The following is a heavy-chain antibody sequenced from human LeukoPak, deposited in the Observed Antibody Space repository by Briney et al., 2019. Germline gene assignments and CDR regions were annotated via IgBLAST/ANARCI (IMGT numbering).Heavy chain of an antibody. V-gene: IGHV4-39*01. CDR2: IYYSGST. CDR1: GGSISSSTYY. D-gene: IGHD6-13*01. CDR3: ARHSRGPAAGPAFDY. J-gene: IGHJ4*02. Sequence: SETLSLNCTVSGGSISSSTYYWGWIHQPPGKGLEWIGSIYYSGSTYYNPSLKGRVMISVDTSKNQFSLSSVTAADTAVYYCARHSRGPAAGPAFDYWGQGTLVTVSS.